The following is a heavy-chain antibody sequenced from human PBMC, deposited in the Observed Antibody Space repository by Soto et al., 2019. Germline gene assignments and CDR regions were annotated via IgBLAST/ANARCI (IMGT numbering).Heavy chain of an antibody. CDR1: GFTFSSYS. D-gene: IGHD6-13*01. CDR3: AREDSSSWLNWFDP. V-gene: IGHV3-48*01. J-gene: IGHJ5*02. CDR2: ISSSSSTI. Sequence: EVQLVESGGGLVQPGGSLRLSCAASGFTFSSYSMNRVRQAPGKGLEWVSYISSSSSTIYYADSVKGRFTISRDNAKNSLYLQMNSLRAEDTAVYYCAREDSSSWLNWFDPWGQGTLVTVSS.